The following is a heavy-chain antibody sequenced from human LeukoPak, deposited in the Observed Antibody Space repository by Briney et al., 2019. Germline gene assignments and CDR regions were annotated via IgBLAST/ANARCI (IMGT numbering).Heavy chain of an antibody. CDR1: GFTFSSYS. V-gene: IGHV3-48*01. CDR3: ARAYYDFWSGTGH. Sequence: PGGSLRLSCAASGFTFSSYSMNWVRQAPGKGLEWVSYISSSSSTIYYADPVKGRFTISRDNAKNSLYLQMNSLRAEDTAVYYCARAYYDFWSGTGHWGQGTLVTVSS. J-gene: IGHJ4*02. D-gene: IGHD3-3*01. CDR2: ISSSSSTI.